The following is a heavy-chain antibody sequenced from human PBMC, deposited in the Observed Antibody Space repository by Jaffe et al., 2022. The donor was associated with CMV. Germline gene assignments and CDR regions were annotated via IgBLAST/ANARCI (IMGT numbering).Heavy chain of an antibody. CDR3: ASQTVDTADAYGMDV. V-gene: IGHV3-53*01. D-gene: IGHD5-18*01. J-gene: IGHJ6*02. CDR2: IYSGGST. Sequence: EVQLVESGGGLIQPGGSLRLSCAASGFTVSSNYMSWVRQAPGKGLEWVSVIYSGGSTYYADSVKGRFTISRDNSKNTLYLQMNSLRAEDTAVYYCASQTVDTADAYGMDVWGQGTTVTVSS. CDR1: GFTVSSNY.